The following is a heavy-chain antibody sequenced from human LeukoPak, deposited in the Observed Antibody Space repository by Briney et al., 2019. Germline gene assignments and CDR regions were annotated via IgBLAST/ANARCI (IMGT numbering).Heavy chain of an antibody. J-gene: IGHJ5*02. D-gene: IGHD3-10*01. V-gene: IGHV3-64D*06. CDR2: ISSNGGTT. Sequence: GSLRLSCSASGFTFSTYAMHWVRQAPGKGLEYVSAISSNGGTTYNADSVEGRITISRDNSKNTLSLQMSSLRAEDTAVYYCVKGGGSGSYYNYWFDPWGQGTLVTVSS. CDR1: GFTFSTYA. CDR3: VKGGGSGSYYNYWFDP.